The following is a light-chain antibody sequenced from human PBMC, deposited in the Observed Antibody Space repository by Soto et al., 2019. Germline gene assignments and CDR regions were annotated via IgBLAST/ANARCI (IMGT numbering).Light chain of an antibody. J-gene: IGKJ4*01. Sequence: EIVLTQSPATLSLSPGERATLSCRASQSVSSYLAWYQQKPGQAPRLLIYGASTRANGIPGRFSGSGSGTEFTLTISSLQSEDFAVYYCQQYNNWPLTFGGGTKVDIK. CDR1: QSVSSY. V-gene: IGKV3-15*01. CDR2: GAS. CDR3: QQYNNWPLT.